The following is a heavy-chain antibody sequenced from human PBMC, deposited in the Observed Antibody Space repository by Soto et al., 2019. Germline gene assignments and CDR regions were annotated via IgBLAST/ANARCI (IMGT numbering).Heavy chain of an antibody. D-gene: IGHD3-10*01. Sequence: SETLSLTCTVSGGSISSSSYYWGWLRQPPGKGLEWIGSIYYSGSTYYNPSLKSRVTISVDTSKNQFSLKLSSVTAADTAVYYCARHREIANWFDPWGQGTLVTVSS. CDR1: GGSISSSSYY. V-gene: IGHV4-39*01. J-gene: IGHJ5*02. CDR3: ARHREIANWFDP. CDR2: IYYSGST.